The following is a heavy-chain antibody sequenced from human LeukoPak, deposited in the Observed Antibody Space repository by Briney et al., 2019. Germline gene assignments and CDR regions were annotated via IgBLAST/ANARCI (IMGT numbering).Heavy chain of an antibody. V-gene: IGHV3-23*01. D-gene: IGHD6-19*01. Sequence: GGSLRLSCAASGFTFSSYGMSWVRQAPGKGLEWVSAMSGSGGSTYYADSVKGRFTIPRDNSKNTLYLQMNSLRAEDTAVYYCARGPGLAVTGTDWGQGTLVTVSS. CDR1: GFTFSSYG. CDR3: ARGPGLAVTGTD. CDR2: MSGSGGST. J-gene: IGHJ4*02.